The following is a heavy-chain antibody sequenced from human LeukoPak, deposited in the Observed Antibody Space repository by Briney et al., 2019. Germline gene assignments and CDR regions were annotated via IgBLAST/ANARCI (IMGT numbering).Heavy chain of an antibody. Sequence: PSETLSLTCTVSGGSISSYYWSWIRQPPGKGLEWIGYIYYSGSTNYNPSLKSRVTISVDTSKNQFSLKLSSVTAADTAVYYCGRGGGYYDSSGYSRGDFDLWGRGTLVTVSS. CDR3: GRGGGYYDSSGYSRGDFDL. J-gene: IGHJ2*01. CDR1: GGSISSYY. D-gene: IGHD3-22*01. V-gene: IGHV4-59*01. CDR2: IYYSGST.